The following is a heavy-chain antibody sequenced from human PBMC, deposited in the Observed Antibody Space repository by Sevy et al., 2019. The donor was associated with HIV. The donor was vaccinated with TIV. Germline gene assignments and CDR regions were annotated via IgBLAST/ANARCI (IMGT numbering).Heavy chain of an antibody. Sequence: SLTCTVSGGSITSLYWNWIRQPPGKGLEWIANIYYNGHINYNPPLKSRVTLSLDTSKNQFSLGLGSVTAADTAMYYCAGENAWGRGYSWGQGTLVTVSS. D-gene: IGHD1-26*01. CDR1: GGSITSLY. CDR2: IYYNGHI. V-gene: IGHV4-59*08. CDR3: AGENAWGRGYS. J-gene: IGHJ4*02.